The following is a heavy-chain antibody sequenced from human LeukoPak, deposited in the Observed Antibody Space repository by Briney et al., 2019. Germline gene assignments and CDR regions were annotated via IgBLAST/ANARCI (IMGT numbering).Heavy chain of an antibody. CDR3: ARERGSQIDY. CDR2: TYYRSKWYN. J-gene: IGHJ4*02. Sequence: SQTLSLTCAISGDSVSRNSVAWNWIRQSPSRGLEWLGRTYYRSKWYNDYTVSMKSRITISPDTSKNQFSLQLNSVTPEDTAVYYCARERGSQIDYWGQGTLVTVSS. CDR1: GDSVSRNSVA. V-gene: IGHV6-1*01. D-gene: IGHD1-26*01.